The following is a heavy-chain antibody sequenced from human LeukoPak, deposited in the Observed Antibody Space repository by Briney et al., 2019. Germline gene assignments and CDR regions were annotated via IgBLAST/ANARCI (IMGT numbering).Heavy chain of an antibody. CDR2: INHSGST. CDR1: GGSFSGYY. CDR3: ARGILRRPFDY. Sequence: SETLSLTCAVYGGSFSGYYWSWIRQPPGKGREWIGEINHSGSTNYNPSLKSRVTISVDTSKNQFSLKLSSVTAADTAVYYCARGILRRPFDYWGQGTLVTVSS. V-gene: IGHV4-34*01. D-gene: IGHD4-17*01. J-gene: IGHJ4*02.